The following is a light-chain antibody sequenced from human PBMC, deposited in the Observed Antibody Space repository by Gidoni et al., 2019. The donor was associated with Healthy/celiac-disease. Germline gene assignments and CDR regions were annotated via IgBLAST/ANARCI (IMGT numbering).Light chain of an antibody. CDR3: QQRSNWPPSLX. J-gene: IGKJ4*01. CDR1: QSVSSY. V-gene: IGKV3-11*01. Sequence: EIVLTQSPATLSLSPGERATLSCSASQSVSSYLAWYQQKPGQAPRLLIYDASNRATGIPARFSGSGSGTDFTLTISSLEPEDFAVYYCQQRSNWPPSLXFXGGTKVEIK. CDR2: DAS.